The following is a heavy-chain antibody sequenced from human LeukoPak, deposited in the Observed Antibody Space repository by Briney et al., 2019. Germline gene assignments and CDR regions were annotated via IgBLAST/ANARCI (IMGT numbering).Heavy chain of an antibody. CDR2: ISAYNGNT. CDR1: GYTFTSYG. V-gene: IGHV1-18*01. J-gene: IGHJ4*02. CDR3: ARDLDGYRVPDY. Sequence: ASVKVSCKASGYTFTSYGISWVRQAPGQGLEWMGWISAYNGNTDYAQKLQGRVTMTTDTSTSTAYMELRSLRSDDTAVYYCARDLDGYRVPDYWGQGTLVTVSS. D-gene: IGHD5-24*01.